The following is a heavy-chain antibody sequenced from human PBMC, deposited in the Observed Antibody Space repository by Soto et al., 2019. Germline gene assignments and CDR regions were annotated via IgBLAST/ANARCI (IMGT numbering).Heavy chain of an antibody. Sequence: GASVKVSCKASGYTFTSYDINWVRQATGQGPEWMGWMNPDSGNTGYVQKFQGRVTMTRNTAISTAYMELGSLRSDDTAVYYCARSVGGSNINFDYWGQGTLVTVSS. J-gene: IGHJ4*02. D-gene: IGHD3-10*01. V-gene: IGHV1-8*01. CDR2: MNPDSGNT. CDR1: GYTFTSYD. CDR3: ARSVGGSNINFDY.